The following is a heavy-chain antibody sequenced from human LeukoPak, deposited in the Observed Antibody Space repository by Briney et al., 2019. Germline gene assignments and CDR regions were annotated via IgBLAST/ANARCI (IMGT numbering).Heavy chain of an antibody. CDR3: ARGVNYPTGYCSSTSCYSSPYYFDY. D-gene: IGHD2-2*01. V-gene: IGHV3-7*01. CDR1: GFTFSSYW. CDR2: IKTDGSQI. Sequence: GGSLRLSCVASGFTFSSYWMTWVRQAPGKGLEWVANIKTDGSQIYYVDSVKGRFTISRDNAKNSLYLQMNSLRAEDTAVYYCARGVNYPTGYCSSTSCYSSPYYFDYWGQGTLVTVTS. J-gene: IGHJ4*02.